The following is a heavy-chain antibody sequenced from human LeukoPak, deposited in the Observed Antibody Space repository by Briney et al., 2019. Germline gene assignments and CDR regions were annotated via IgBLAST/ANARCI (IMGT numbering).Heavy chain of an antibody. CDR3: AKDFAGSLDY. CDR1: GFTVSSNY. Sequence: GGSLRLSCAASGFTVSSNYMSWVRQAPGKGLEWVSVIYNGGSTYYADSVKGRFTISRDNSKNTLYLQMNSLRAEDTAVYYCAKDFAGSLDYWGQGTLVTVSS. J-gene: IGHJ4*02. CDR2: IYNGGST. V-gene: IGHV3-53*01. D-gene: IGHD3-10*01.